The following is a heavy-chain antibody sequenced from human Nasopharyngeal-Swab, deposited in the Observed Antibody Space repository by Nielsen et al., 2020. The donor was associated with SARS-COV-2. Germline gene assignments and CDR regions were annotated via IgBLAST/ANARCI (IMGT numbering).Heavy chain of an antibody. CDR2: INTDGSVT. Sequence: GESLKISCAASGFSFSTFWMHWVRQTPGKGLVWVSRINTDGSVTNYADSVKGRFTISRDNVKNTVYLQMNSLRAEDTAVYHCAGEVGGYRDYWGQGTLVTVSS. J-gene: IGHJ4*02. V-gene: IGHV3-74*01. CDR3: AGEVGGYRDY. D-gene: IGHD1-26*01. CDR1: GFSFSTFW.